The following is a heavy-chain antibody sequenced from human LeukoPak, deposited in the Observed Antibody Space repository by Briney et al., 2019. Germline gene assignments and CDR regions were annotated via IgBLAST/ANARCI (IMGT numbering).Heavy chain of an antibody. CDR1: GGSFSGYY. CDR2: INHSGST. Sequence: SETLSLTCAVYGGSFSGYYWSWIRQPPGKGLEWIGEINHSGSTNYNPSLKSRVTISIDTSKNQFSLKLSSVTAADTAVYYCARRLDYGDYYFDHWGQGTLVTVSS. CDR3: ARRLDYGDYYFDH. J-gene: IGHJ4*02. D-gene: IGHD4-17*01. V-gene: IGHV4-34*01.